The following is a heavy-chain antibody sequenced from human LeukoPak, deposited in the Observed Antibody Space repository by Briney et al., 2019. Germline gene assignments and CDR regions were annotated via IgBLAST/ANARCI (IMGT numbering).Heavy chain of an antibody. Sequence: GGSLRLSCAASGFTFSNAWMTWVRQAPGKGLEWVGRIKSKTDGGTTYYAAPVKGRFTISRDDSKNTLYLYMNSLKPEDTAVYYCTTGILAAGTNYWGQGTLVTVSS. D-gene: IGHD6-13*01. J-gene: IGHJ4*02. CDR2: IKSKTDGGTT. CDR3: TTGILAAGTNY. V-gene: IGHV3-15*01. CDR1: GFTFSNAW.